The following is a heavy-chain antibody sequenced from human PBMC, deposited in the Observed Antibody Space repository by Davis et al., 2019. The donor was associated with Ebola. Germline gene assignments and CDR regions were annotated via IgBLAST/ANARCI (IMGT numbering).Heavy chain of an antibody. CDR2: ISPNRVTI. V-gene: IGHV3-48*01. CDR3: AKGGITMDRGASF. D-gene: IGHD3-10*01. J-gene: IGHJ1*01. Sequence: GESLKISCVGSGFTFSDFSMNWVRQAPGKGLEWVSYISPNRVTIYYADSVKGRFTTSRDNSKNTFSLQLNSLTPEDTAIYYCAKGGITMDRGASFWGQGTLVTVST. CDR1: GFTFSDFS.